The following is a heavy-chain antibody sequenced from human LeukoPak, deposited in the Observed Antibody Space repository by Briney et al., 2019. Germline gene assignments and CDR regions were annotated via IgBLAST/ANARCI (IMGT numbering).Heavy chain of an antibody. CDR2: INYSGNTYDSGNT. V-gene: IGHV4-30-4*07. Sequence: PSETLSLTCTVSGGSISSGDFYWSWIRQPPGKGLEWIGHINYSGNTYDSGNTYYNPSLKSRVSISLDTSMNQFSLKLSSVTAADTAVYYCASRPSCSSTNCYLNWFDPWGQGALVTVSS. CDR3: ASRPSCSSTNCYLNWFDP. CDR1: GGSISSGDFY. J-gene: IGHJ5*02. D-gene: IGHD2-2*01.